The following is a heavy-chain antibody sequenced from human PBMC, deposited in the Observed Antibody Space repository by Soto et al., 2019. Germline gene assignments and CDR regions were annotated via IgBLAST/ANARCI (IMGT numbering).Heavy chain of an antibody. CDR1: GGSFSGYY. Sequence: PSETLSLTCAVYGGSFSGYYWSWIRQPPGKGLEWIGEINHSGSTNYNPSLKSRVTISVDTSKNQFSLKLSSVTAADTAAYYCARGLAVRGSYGLDVWGQGTTVTVSS. D-gene: IGHD3-10*01. CDR2: INHSGST. V-gene: IGHV4-34*01. J-gene: IGHJ6*02. CDR3: ARGLAVRGSYGLDV.